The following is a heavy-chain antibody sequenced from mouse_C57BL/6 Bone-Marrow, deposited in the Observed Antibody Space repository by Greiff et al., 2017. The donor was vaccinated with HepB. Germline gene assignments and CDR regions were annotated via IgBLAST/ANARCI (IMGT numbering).Heavy chain of an antibody. D-gene: IGHD1-1*01. CDR2: IHPSDSDT. J-gene: IGHJ2*01. CDR1: GYTFTSYW. V-gene: IGHV1-74*01. Sequence: QVQLKQPGAELVKPGASVKVSCKASGYTFTSYWMHWVKQRPGQGLEWIGRIHPSDSDTNYNQKFKGKATLTVDKSSSTAYMQLSSLTSEASAVYYCAIERIYYGSSYYFDYWGQGTTLTVSS. CDR3: AIERIYYGSSYYFDY.